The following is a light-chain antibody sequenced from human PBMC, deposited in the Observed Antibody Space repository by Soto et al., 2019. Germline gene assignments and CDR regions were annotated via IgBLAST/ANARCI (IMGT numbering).Light chain of an antibody. V-gene: IGLV2-14*03. CDR3: SSYTTSSTPCV. CDR1: SSDVGGYDF. CDR2: DVS. Sequence: QSVLTQPASVSGSPGQSIIISCTGTSSDVGGYDFVSWYQHHPGKAPKLIICDVSDRPSGVSNRFSGSKSGNTASLTISWLQAEDEGDYYCSSYTTSSTPCVFGTGTKVTVL. J-gene: IGLJ1*01.